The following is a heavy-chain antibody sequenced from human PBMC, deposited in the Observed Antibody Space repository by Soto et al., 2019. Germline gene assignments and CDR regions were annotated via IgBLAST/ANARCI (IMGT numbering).Heavy chain of an antibody. CDR1: GFTFSSYA. CDR2: ISGSGGST. D-gene: IGHD3-3*01. V-gene: IGHV3-23*01. J-gene: IGHJ4*02. Sequence: EVQLLESGGGLVQPGGSLRLSCAASGFTFSSYAMSWVRQAPGKGLEWVSAISGSGGSTYYADSVKGRFTISRDNSKNTLHLQMNSLRAEDTAVYYCAKGASAAEGLLSFFDYWGQGTLVTVSS. CDR3: AKGASAAEGLLSFFDY.